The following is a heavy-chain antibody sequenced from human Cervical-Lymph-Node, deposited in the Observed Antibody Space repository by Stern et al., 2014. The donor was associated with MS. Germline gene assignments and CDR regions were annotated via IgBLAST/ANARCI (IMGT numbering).Heavy chain of an antibody. CDR2: IVVASGDT. CDR1: GFTFSTSA. J-gene: IGHJ3*02. CDR3: AALVDLTRAVTPNDDFDI. Sequence: QMQLVQSGPEVKKPGTSVKVSCKASGFTFSTSAIQWVRQARGQRLEWIGWIVVASGDTDYAQNFQERVTITRDMATSTAYMELSSLRSEDTAMYYCAALVDLTRAVTPNDDFDIWGQGTMVTVSS. D-gene: IGHD4-23*01. V-gene: IGHV1-58*02.